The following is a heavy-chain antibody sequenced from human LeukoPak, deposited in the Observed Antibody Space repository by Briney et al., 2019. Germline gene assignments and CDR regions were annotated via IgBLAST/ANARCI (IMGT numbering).Heavy chain of an antibody. CDR1: GYTFTGYY. CDR2: INPNSGGT. CDR3: AGDHSLGGRDFDY. V-gene: IGHV1-2*06. Sequence: ASVKVSCKASGYTFTGYYMHWVRQAPGQGLEWMGRINPNSGGTNYAQKFQGRVTMTRDTSISTAYMELSRLRSDDTAVYYCAGDHSLGGRDFDYWGQGTLVTVSS. D-gene: IGHD7-27*01. J-gene: IGHJ4*02.